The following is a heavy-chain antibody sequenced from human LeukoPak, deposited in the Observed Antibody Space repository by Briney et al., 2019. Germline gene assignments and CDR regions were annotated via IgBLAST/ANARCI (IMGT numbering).Heavy chain of an antibody. J-gene: IGHJ1*01. CDR2: IYYSGST. CDR1: GGSISSYY. CDR3: ASSFGEYFQH. D-gene: IGHD3-10*01. Sequence: SETLSLTCTVFGGSISSYYWSWIRQPPGKGLEWIGYIYYSGSTNYNPSLKSRVTISVDTSKNQFSPKLSSVTAADTAVYYCASSFGEYFQHRGQGTLVTVSS. V-gene: IGHV4-59*01.